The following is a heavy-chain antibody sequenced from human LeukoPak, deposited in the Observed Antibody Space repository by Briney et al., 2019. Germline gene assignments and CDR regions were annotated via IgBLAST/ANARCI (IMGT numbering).Heavy chain of an antibody. CDR1: GYTFTGYS. CDR2: INPNSGGT. D-gene: IGHD6-13*01. Sequence: SVKLSFKASGYTFTGYSIHWVRQAPGQGHELMGWINPNSGGTNYAQKFQGRVTMARDTSINTAYMELSRLRSDDTAVYYCARDYRFFQEQVGPYYTYGLDVWGQGITVTVSS. V-gene: IGHV1-2*02. J-gene: IGHJ6*02. CDR3: ARDYRFFQEQVGPYYTYGLDV.